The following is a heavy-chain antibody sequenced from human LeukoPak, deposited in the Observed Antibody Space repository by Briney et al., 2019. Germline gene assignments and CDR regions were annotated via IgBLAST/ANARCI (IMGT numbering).Heavy chain of an antibody. J-gene: IGHJ4*02. CDR1: GGSLSGYY. D-gene: IGHD6-19*01. V-gene: IGHV4-34*01. CDR2: INHSGST. Sequence: SETLSLTCAVYGGSLSGYYWSWIRQPPGKGLEWIGEINHSGSTNYNPSLKSRVTISVDTSKNQFSLKLSSVTAADTAVYYCASQGYSSGRDYWGQGTLVTVSS. CDR3: ASQGYSSGRDY.